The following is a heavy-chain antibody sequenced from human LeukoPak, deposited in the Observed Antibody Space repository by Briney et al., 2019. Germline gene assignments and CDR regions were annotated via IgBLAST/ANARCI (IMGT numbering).Heavy chain of an antibody. CDR3: GRGLRYSESYVVEY. D-gene: IGHD1-26*01. CDR1: GGSVTADNYF. Sequence: SETLSLTCTVSGGSVTADNYFWSWPRQPPGEGLEWIGYIYYTAGSYYNPSLKSRVTMSIDASTNQFSLKLNSVTAADTAVYHCGRGLRYSESYVVEYWGLGTLVTVSS. J-gene: IGHJ4*02. V-gene: IGHV4-30-4*08. CDR2: IYYTAGS.